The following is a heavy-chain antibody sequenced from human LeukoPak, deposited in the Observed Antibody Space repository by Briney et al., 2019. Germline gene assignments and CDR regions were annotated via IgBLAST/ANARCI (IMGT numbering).Heavy chain of an antibody. V-gene: IGHV3-7*01. CDR3: VGGAWFDP. CDR1: GFTFSNAW. CDR2: IKQDGSEK. J-gene: IGHJ5*02. D-gene: IGHD3-3*01. Sequence: GGSLRLSCAASGFTFSNAWMNWVRQAPGKGLEWVANIKQDGSEKYYVDSVKGRFTISRDNAKNSLFLQMNSLGAEDTAVYYCVGGAWFDPWGQGTLVTVSS.